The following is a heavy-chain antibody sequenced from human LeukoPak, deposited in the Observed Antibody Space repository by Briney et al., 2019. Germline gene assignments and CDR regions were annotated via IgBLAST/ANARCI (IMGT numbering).Heavy chain of an antibody. Sequence: SQTLSLTCTVSGGSISSGSYYWSWIRQPAGKGLEWIGRIYTSGSTNYNPSLKSRVTISVDTSKNQFSLKLSSVTAADTAVYYCARDASNDWGQGTLVTVSS. CDR1: GGSISSGSYY. J-gene: IGHJ4*02. V-gene: IGHV4-61*02. CDR2: IYTSGST. CDR3: ARDASND.